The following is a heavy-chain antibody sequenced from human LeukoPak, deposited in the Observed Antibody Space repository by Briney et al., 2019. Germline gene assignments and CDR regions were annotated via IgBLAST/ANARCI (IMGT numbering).Heavy chain of an antibody. CDR2: VSSDGTTT. CDR3: ARECDPSRCASSSPDY. V-gene: IGHV3-74*01. J-gene: IGHJ4*02. CDR1: AFGFSRYW. Sequence: PGGSLRLSCAASAFGFSRYWMHWVRQAPGKGLVWVSRVSSDGTTTTYADSVQGRFTVSRDNAKNTLFLQMNDLRPEDTAVYFCARECDPSRCASSSPDYWGQGTLVTVPS. D-gene: IGHD6-6*01.